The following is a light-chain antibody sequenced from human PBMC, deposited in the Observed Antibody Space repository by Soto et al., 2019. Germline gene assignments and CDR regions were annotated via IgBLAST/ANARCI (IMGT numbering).Light chain of an antibody. CDR1: QSISSD. CDR3: RQYNRWRT. J-gene: IGKJ1*01. Sequence: IVMTQSPVTLSVSPGERVTLSCRASQSISSDLAWYQHKPGQAPRLLIYGASTRATNIPARFSGSGSGTEFTLPLSSLQSEDFAVYYCRQYNRWRTFGQGARVEVK. CDR2: GAS. V-gene: IGKV3-15*01.